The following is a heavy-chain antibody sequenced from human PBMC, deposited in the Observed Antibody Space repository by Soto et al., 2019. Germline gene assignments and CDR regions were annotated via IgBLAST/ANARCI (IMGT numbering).Heavy chain of an antibody. CDR1: GYTFTSYG. D-gene: IGHD4-17*01. CDR3: ARYLPDYYGDFDSLFDY. V-gene: IGHV1-18*01. Sequence: QVQLVQSGAEVKKPGASVKVSCKASGYTFTSYGISWVRQAPGQGLEWMGWISAYNGNTNYAQKLQGRVTMTTDTSTNTDYMEQRSLRSEDTAVSYVARYLPDYYGDFDSLFDYWGQGTLVTVSS. J-gene: IGHJ4*02. CDR2: ISAYNGNT.